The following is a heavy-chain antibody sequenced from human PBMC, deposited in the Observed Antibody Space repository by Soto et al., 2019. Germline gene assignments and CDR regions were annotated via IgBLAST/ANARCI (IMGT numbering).Heavy chain of an antibody. CDR2: INPNSGGT. J-gene: IGHJ5*02. D-gene: IGHD6-13*01. CDR1: GYTITGYY. Sequence: ASAEVSCEACGYTITGYYMRWVQQAPGKGLEWMGWINPNSGGTNYAQKFQGRVTMTRDTSISTAYMELIGLRSDDTAVYSCARGPRNSSWYHWFDPWGQGAIVTVSS. V-gene: IGHV1-2*02. CDR3: ARGPRNSSWYHWFDP.